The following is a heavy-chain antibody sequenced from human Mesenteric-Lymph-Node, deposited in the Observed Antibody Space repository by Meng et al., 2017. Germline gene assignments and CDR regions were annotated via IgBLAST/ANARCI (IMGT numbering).Heavy chain of an antibody. J-gene: IGHJ4*02. CDR3: AKGGMIFGVVIWIDY. CDR1: GFTFDDYA. CDR2: ISWNSGSI. V-gene: IGHV3-9*01. D-gene: IGHD3/OR15-3a*01. Sequence: SLKISCVVSGFTFDDYAMHWVRQAPGKGLEWVSGISWNSGSIGYADSVKGRFTISRDNAKNSLYLQMNSLRAEDTALYYCAKGGMIFGVVIWIDYWGQGTLVTVSS.